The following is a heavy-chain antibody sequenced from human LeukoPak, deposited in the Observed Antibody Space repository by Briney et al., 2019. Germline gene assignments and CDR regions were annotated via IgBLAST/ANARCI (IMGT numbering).Heavy chain of an antibody. D-gene: IGHD6-13*01. Sequence: KTGGSLRLSCAVSGFDFGDYTMHWVRQPPGKGLGWVSLISWNSGSIEYTESVKGRFTISRDNSKNTLYLQMNSLRAEDTAVYYCARDSSSWYYYYYGMDVWGQGTTVTVSS. CDR2: ISWNSGSI. J-gene: IGHJ6*02. CDR1: GFDFGDYT. V-gene: IGHV3-43*01. CDR3: ARDSSSWYYYYYGMDV.